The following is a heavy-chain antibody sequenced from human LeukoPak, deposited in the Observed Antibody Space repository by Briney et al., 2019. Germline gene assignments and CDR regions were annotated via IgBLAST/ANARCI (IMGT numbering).Heavy chain of an antibody. CDR3: TRESGAFSPFGF. D-gene: IGHD1-26*01. J-gene: IGHJ4*02. CDR2: VHLNGAT. CDR1: GGSIITTNW. Sequence: SETLSLTCGVSGGSIITTNWWSWVRQPPGKGLERIGEVHLNGATNYNPSLESRVSMSIDKSKNQLSLKLSSVTAADTATYYCTRESGAFSPFGFWGQGTLVTVSS. V-gene: IGHV4-4*02.